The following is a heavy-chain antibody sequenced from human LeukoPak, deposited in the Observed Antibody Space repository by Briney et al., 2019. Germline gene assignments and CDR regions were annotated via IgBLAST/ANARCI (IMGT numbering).Heavy chain of an antibody. CDR1: GYTFTSYS. CDR3: ARDHDGSYYYYYYGMDV. CDR2: ISAYNGNT. V-gene: IGHV1-18*01. Sequence: ASVSLSCKASGYTFTSYSISWVRHAPAQGLEWMGWISAYNGNTNYAQKLQGRVTMTTDTSTSTAYMELRSLRSDDTAVYYCARDHDGSYYYYYYGMDVWGQGTTVTVSS. J-gene: IGHJ6*02. D-gene: IGHD3-10*01.